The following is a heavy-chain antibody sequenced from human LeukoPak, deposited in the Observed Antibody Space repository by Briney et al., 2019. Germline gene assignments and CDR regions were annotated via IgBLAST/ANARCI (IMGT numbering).Heavy chain of an antibody. Sequence: PGGSLRLSCAASGFSFNYYAMHWVRQAPGKGLEWVAVISYDGNNKFYADSVKGRFTISRDNSKNTLYLQMNDRRVEDPAVYYAARGRYYYGSGSPTDFEYWGQGTLVTVSS. CDR2: ISYDGNNK. D-gene: IGHD3-10*01. CDR1: GFSFNYYA. CDR3: ARGRYYYGSGSPTDFEY. V-gene: IGHV3-30-3*01. J-gene: IGHJ4*02.